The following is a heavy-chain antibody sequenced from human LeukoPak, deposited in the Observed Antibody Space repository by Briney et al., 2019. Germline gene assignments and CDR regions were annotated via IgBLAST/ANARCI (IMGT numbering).Heavy chain of an antibody. Sequence: SETLSLTCTVSGGSINSGGYYWSWIRQHPGKGLEWIGYIYYRESTYYNPSLDSRVTISTDTARNQFSLTLSSVTAADTAVYYCARESYDISGHRYSQDWGQGTLVTVSS. CDR2: IYYREST. D-gene: IGHD3-22*01. CDR1: GGSINSGGYY. J-gene: IGHJ1*01. V-gene: IGHV4-31*03. CDR3: ARESYDISGHRYSQD.